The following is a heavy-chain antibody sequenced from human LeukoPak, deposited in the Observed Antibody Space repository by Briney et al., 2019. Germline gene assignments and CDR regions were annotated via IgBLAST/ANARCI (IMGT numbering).Heavy chain of an antibody. Sequence: SETLSLTCTVSGGSISSSSYYWGWVRQPPGKGLEWIGSIYYSGSTYYNPSLKSRVTISVDTSKNQFSLKLSSVTAADTAVYYCARDIDGYRYGRAFDIWGQGTMVTVSS. CDR3: ARDIDGYRYGRAFDI. CDR2: IYYSGST. CDR1: GGSISSSSYY. V-gene: IGHV4-39*07. J-gene: IGHJ3*02. D-gene: IGHD5-24*01.